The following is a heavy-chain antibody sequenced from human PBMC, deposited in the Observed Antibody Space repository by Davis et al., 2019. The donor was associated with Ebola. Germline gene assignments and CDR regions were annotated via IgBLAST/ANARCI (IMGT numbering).Heavy chain of an antibody. CDR1: LYTLTSHG. CDR2: ISAYNGNT. Sequence: SDPVPRMPCLYTLTSHGISRLRQAPGQGLEWMGWISAYNGNTNYAQKLQGRVTMTTDTSTSTAYMEPRSLRSEDTAVYYCAVDSSNWFDYWGQGTLVTVSS. CDR3: AVDSSNWFDY. V-gene: IGHV1-18*01. D-gene: IGHD6-13*01. J-gene: IGHJ4*02.